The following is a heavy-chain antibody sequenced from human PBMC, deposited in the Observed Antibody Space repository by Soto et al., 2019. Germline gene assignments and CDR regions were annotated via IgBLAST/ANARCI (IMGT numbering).Heavy chain of an antibody. Sequence: QVQLVESGGGVVQPGRSLRLSCAASGFTFSSYGMHWVRQAPGKGLEWVAVIWYDGSNKYYADSVKGRFTISRDNSKNTRYLQMNSLIADDTAVYYCARGDDVVVAATIGVYYFDYWGQGTLVTVSS. J-gene: IGHJ4*02. CDR1: GFTFSSYG. CDR3: ARGDDVVVAATIGVYYFDY. V-gene: IGHV3-33*01. CDR2: IWYDGSNK. D-gene: IGHD2-15*01.